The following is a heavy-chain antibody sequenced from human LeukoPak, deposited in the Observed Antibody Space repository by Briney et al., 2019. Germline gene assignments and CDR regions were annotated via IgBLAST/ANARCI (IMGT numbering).Heavy chain of an antibody. V-gene: IGHV4-39*07. CDR3: ARDPMGPHYYYYMDV. CDR1: GGSISSSSYY. Sequence: SETLSLTCTVSGGSISSSSYYWGWIRQPPGKGLEWIGSIYYSGSTYYNPSLKSRVTISVDTSKNQFSLKLSSVTAADTAVYYCARDPMGPHYYYYMDVWGKGTTVTVSS. J-gene: IGHJ6*03. D-gene: IGHD3-10*01. CDR2: IYYSGST.